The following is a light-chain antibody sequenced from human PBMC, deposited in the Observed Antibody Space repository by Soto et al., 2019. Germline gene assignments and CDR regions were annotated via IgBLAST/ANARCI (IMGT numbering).Light chain of an antibody. V-gene: IGLV2-14*01. Sequence: QPPPLSGCPRQSITPFFTGKSSDVGGYNYVSWYQQHPGKVPKLMIYDVTNRPSGVSDRFSGSKSGNTASLTISGLQAEDEADYYCSSYTSSSTQVFGTGTKVTVL. CDR2: DVT. CDR1: SSDVGGYNY. J-gene: IGLJ1*01. CDR3: SSYTSSSTQV.